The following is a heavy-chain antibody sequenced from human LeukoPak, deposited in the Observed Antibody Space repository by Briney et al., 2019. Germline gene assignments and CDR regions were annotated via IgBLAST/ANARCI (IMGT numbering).Heavy chain of an antibody. V-gene: IGHV4-39*01. CDR3: ARPGYCSSTSCYRWDY. J-gene: IGHJ4*02. D-gene: IGHD2-2*01. Sequence: SETLSLTCTVSGVSISSSSYYWGWNRQSPEKGLEWIGSLYHSGSTYYSPSLKSRVTISADTSKNQFSLNLSSVTAADTAVYYCARPGYCSSTSCYRWDYWGQGTLVTVSS. CDR2: LYHSGST. CDR1: GVSISSSSYY.